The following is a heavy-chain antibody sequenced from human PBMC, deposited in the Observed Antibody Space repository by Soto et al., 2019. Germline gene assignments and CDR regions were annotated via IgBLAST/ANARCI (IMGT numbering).Heavy chain of an antibody. Sequence: GGSLRLSCAASGFTFSSYDMHWVRQATGKGLEWVSAIGTAGDTYYPGSVKGRFTISRENAKNSLYLQMNSLRAGDTAVYYCARAYCGGDCYETDAFDIWGQGTMVTVSS. CDR1: GFTFSSYD. CDR3: ARAYCGGDCYETDAFDI. J-gene: IGHJ3*02. D-gene: IGHD2-21*01. CDR2: IGTAGDT. V-gene: IGHV3-13*01.